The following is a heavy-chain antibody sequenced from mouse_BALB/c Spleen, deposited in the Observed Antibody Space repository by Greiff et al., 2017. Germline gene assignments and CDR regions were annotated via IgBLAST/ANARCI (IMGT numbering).Heavy chain of an antibody. Sequence: EVHLVESGGGLVQPGGSLKLSCAASGFTFSSYTMSWVRQTPEKRLEWVAYISNGGGSTYYPDTVKGRFTISRDNANNTLYLQMSSLKSEDTAMYYCARPNYYAMDYWGQGTSVTVSS. CDR1: GFTFSSYT. V-gene: IGHV5-12-2*01. CDR2: ISNGGGST. CDR3: ARPNYYAMDY. J-gene: IGHJ4*01.